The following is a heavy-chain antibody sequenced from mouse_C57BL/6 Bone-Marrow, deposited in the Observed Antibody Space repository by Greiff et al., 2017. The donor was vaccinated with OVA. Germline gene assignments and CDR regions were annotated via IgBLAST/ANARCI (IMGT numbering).Heavy chain of an antibody. CDR1: GYSFTDYN. CDR2: INPNYGTT. CDR3: ARYVHYGNYVKGAMDY. D-gene: IGHD2-1*01. Sequence: EVKLVESGPELVKPGASVKISCKASGYSFTDYNMNWVKQSNGKSLEWIGVINPNYGTTSYNQKFKGKATLTVDQSSSTAYMQLNSLTSEDSAVYYCARYVHYGNYVKGAMDYWGQGTSVTVSS. V-gene: IGHV1-39*01. J-gene: IGHJ4*01.